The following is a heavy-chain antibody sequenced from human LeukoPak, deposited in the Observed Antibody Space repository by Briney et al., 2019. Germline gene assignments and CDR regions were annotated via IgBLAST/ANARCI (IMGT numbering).Heavy chain of an antibody. J-gene: IGHJ4*02. CDR2: ISSSSSTI. D-gene: IGHD3-3*01. CDR3: ARDSGFLEDFDY. V-gene: IGHV3-48*01. CDR1: GFTFSSYS. Sequence: GGSLRLSCAASGFTFSSYSMNWVRQAPGKGLEWVSCISSSSSTIYYADSVKGRFTISRDNAKNSLYLQMNSLRAEDTAVYYCARDSGFLEDFDYWGQGTLVTVSS.